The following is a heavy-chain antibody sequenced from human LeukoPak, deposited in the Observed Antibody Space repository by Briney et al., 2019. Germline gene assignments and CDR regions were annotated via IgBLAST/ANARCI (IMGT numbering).Heavy chain of an antibody. Sequence: SETLSLTCAVYGGSFSGYYWSWIRQPPGKGLEWIGEINHSGSTNYNPSLKSRVTISVDTSKNQFSLKLSSVTAADTAVYYCARGQYGWNWFDPWGRGTLVTVSS. J-gene: IGHJ5*02. D-gene: IGHD4-17*01. CDR3: ARGQYGWNWFDP. V-gene: IGHV4-34*01. CDR1: GGSFSGYY. CDR2: INHSGST.